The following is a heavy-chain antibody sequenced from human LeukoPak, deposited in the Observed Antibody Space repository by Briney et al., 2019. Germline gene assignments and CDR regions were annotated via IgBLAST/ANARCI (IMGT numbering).Heavy chain of an antibody. CDR1: GGSFSGYY. Sequence: SETLSLTCAVYGGSFSGYYWSWIRQPPGKGLEWIGEINHSGSTNYNPSLKSRVTISVDTSKNQFSLKLSSVTAADTAVYFCARGYDSSGYVYYFYYLDVWGKGTTVTVSS. V-gene: IGHV4-34*01. CDR3: ARGYDSSGYVYYFYYLDV. CDR2: INHSGST. J-gene: IGHJ6*03. D-gene: IGHD3-22*01.